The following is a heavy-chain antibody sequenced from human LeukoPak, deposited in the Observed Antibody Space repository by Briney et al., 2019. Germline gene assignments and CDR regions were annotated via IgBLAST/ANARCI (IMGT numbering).Heavy chain of an antibody. V-gene: IGHV4-30-2*01. J-gene: IGHJ5*02. CDR3: ARFMIASNWFDP. CDR2: IYHSGST. CDR1: GGSISSGGYS. Sequence: PSETLSLTCAVSGGSISSGGYSWSWIRQPPGKGLEWIGYIYHSGSTYYNPSLKSRVTISVDRSKNQFSLKLSSVTAADTAVYYCARFMIASNWFDPWGQGTLVTVSS. D-gene: IGHD3-22*01.